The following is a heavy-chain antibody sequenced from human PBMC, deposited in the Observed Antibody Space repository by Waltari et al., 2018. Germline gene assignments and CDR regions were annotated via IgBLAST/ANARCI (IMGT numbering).Heavy chain of an antibody. CDR1: GFTFSTYA. Sequence: EVQLLESGGGLVQPGGSLSISCAACGFTFSTYASGRVRQAPGKGREWVSAISGSGGSTYYADAVKGRFTISRDNSKNTLYLQMNSLRAEDTAVYYCATSKTGFFDYWGQGTLVTVSS. D-gene: IGHD7-27*01. V-gene: IGHV3-23*01. CDR3: ATSKTGFFDY. J-gene: IGHJ4*02. CDR2: ISGSGGST.